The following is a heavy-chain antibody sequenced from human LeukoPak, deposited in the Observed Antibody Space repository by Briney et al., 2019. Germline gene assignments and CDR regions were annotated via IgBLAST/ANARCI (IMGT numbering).Heavy chain of an antibody. CDR2: IYYSGST. V-gene: IGHV4-59*12. D-gene: IGHD3-10*01. CDR3: ARDRRRPTILRMVRGVMGVDY. CDR1: GGSISSYY. Sequence: PSETLSLTCTVSGGSISSYYWSWIRQPPGKGLEWIGYIYYSGSTNYNPSLKSRVTISVDTSKNQFSLKLSSVTAADTAVYYCARDRRRPTILRMVRGVMGVDYWGQGTLVTVSS. J-gene: IGHJ4*02.